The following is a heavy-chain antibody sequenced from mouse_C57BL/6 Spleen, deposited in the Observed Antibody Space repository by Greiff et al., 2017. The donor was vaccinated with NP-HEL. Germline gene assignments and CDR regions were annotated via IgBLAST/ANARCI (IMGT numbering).Heavy chain of an antibody. D-gene: IGHD1-1*01. J-gene: IGHJ3*01. CDR2: ISSGGSYT. Sequence: EVQGVESGGDLVKPGGSLKLSCAASGFTFSSYGMSWVRQTPDKRLEWVATISSGGSYTYYPDSVKGRFTISSDNAKNTLYLQLSSLKYEDTAMYYCARRYGSSFAYWGQGTLVTVSA. CDR1: GFTFSSYG. V-gene: IGHV5-6*01. CDR3: ARRYGSSFAY.